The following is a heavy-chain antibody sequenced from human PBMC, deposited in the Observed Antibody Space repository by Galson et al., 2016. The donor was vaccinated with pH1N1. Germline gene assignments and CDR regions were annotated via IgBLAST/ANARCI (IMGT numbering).Heavy chain of an antibody. J-gene: IGHJ1*01. CDR3: ARSSGYYPAYFQY. V-gene: IGHV1-69*06. D-gene: IGHD3-22*01. CDR1: GGIFNNYA. Sequence: SVKVSCKASGGIFNNYAISWVRQAPGQRLEWMGGIIVMFGTTNYAQRLQGRLTITEDKTTSTAYMELSSLRYEDTAVYYCARSSGYYPAYFQYWGQGTLVTVSS. CDR2: IIVMFGTT.